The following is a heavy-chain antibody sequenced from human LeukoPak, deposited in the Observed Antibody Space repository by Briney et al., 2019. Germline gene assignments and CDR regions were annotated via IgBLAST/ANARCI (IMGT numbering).Heavy chain of an antibody. V-gene: IGHV3-11*04. D-gene: IGHD6-13*01. Sequence: GGSLRLSCAASGFTFSDYYMSWIRQAPGKGLEWVSYISSSGSTIYYADSLKGRFTISRDNAKNSLYLQMNSLRAEDTAVYYCARERGSSWYIFDYWGQGTLVTVSS. CDR2: ISSSGSTI. CDR3: ARERGSSWYIFDY. CDR1: GFTFSDYY. J-gene: IGHJ4*02.